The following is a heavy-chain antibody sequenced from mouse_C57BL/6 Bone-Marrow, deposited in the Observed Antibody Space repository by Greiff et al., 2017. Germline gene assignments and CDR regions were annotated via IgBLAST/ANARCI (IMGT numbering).Heavy chain of an antibody. J-gene: IGHJ4*01. CDR2: INPSTGGT. CDR3: ARIRTTVVATRDAMDY. CDR1: GYSFTGYY. V-gene: IGHV1-42*01. Sequence: VQLQQSGPELVKPGASVKISCKASGYSFTGYYMNWVKQSPEKSLEWIGEINPSTGGTTYNQKFKAKATLTVDKSSSTAYMQLNSLTSEDSAVYYCARIRTTVVATRDAMDYWGQGTAVTVSS. D-gene: IGHD1-1*01.